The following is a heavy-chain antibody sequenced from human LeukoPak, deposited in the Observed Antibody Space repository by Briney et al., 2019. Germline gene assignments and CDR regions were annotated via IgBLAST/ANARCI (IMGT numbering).Heavy chain of an antibody. J-gene: IGHJ4*02. CDR1: GYTLTSYG. CDR3: ARGDIVVVPAARGPFDY. D-gene: IGHD2-2*01. Sequence: ASVKVSCKASGYTLTSYGISWVRQAPGQGREWMGLISAYNGNTNYAQKLQGRVTMTPDTSTSTAYMELRSLRSDDTAVYYCARGDIVVVPAARGPFDYCGQGTLVTVSS. V-gene: IGHV1-18*01. CDR2: ISAYNGNT.